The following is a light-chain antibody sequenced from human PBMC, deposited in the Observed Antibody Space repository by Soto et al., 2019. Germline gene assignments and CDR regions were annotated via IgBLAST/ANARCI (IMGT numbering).Light chain of an antibody. Sequence: QSVLTQPRSVSGSPGQSVTISCTGTSSDVGGYNYVSWYQQHPGKAPKLMIYDVSKRPSGVPDRFSGSKSGNTASLTISGLQAGDEADYYCCSYAGSYTYVFGTGTKVTV. CDR3: CSYAGSYTYV. J-gene: IGLJ1*01. CDR1: SSDVGGYNY. V-gene: IGLV2-11*01. CDR2: DVS.